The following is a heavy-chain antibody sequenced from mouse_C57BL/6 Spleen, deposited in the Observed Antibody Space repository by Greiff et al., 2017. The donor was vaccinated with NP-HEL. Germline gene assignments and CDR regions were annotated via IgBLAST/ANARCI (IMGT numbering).Heavy chain of an antibody. J-gene: IGHJ4*01. Sequence: VKLQESGAELARPGASVKLSCKASGYTFTSYGISWVKQRTGQGLEWIGEIYPRSGNTYYNEKFKGKATLTADKSSSTAYMELRSLTSEDSAVYFCARSWDGGDYYAMDYWGQGTSVTVSS. CDR3: ARSWDGGDYYAMDY. D-gene: IGHD4-1*01. V-gene: IGHV1-81*01. CDR1: GYTFTSYG. CDR2: IYPRSGNT.